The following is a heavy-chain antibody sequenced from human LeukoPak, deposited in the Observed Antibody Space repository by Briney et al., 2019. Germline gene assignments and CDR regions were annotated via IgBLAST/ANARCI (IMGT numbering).Heavy chain of an antibody. V-gene: IGHV1-2*02. Sequence: GTSVKVSCKASGYTFTSYYMHWVRQAPGQGLEWMGWINPNSGGTNYAQKFQGRVTMTRDTSISTAYMELSRLRSDDTAVYYCARGEAIIVVVPAAIPPWFDPWGQGTLVTVSS. CDR1: GYTFTSYY. CDR2: INPNSGGT. J-gene: IGHJ5*02. D-gene: IGHD2-2*01. CDR3: ARGEAIIVVVPAAIPPWFDP.